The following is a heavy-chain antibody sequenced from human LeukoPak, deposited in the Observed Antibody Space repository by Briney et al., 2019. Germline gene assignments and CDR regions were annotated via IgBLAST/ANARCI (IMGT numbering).Heavy chain of an antibody. CDR2: IYWNDDK. J-gene: IGHJ5*02. CDR3: AHRNEAARRGSGFDP. CDR1: GFSLSTSVVG. V-gene: IGHV2-5*01. D-gene: IGHD6-6*01. Sequence: SGPTLVNPTQTLTLTCTFSGFSLSTSVVGVGWIRQPPGKALEWLALIYWNDDKQYSPSLKSRLTITKDTSKNQVVLTMTNMDPVDTATYYCAHRNEAARRGSGFDPWGQGTLVSVSS.